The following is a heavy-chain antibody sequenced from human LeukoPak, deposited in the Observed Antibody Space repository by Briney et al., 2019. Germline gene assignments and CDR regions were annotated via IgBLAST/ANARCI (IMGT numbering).Heavy chain of an antibody. V-gene: IGHV4-30-2*01. CDR1: GGSISSGGYS. J-gene: IGHJ4*02. D-gene: IGHD4-17*01. Sequence: SETLSLTCAVSGGSISSGGYSWSWIRQPPGKGLEWIGYIYHSGSTYYNPSLKSRVTISVDRSKNQFSLKPSSVTAADTAVYYCARDRYGDHTYFDYWGQGTLVTVSS. CDR3: ARDRYGDHTYFDY. CDR2: IYHSGST.